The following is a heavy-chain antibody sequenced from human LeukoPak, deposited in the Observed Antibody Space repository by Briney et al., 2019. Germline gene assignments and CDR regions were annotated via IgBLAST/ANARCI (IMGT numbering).Heavy chain of an antibody. V-gene: IGHV3-74*01. CDR2: INSDGSST. CDR1: GFTFSTYW. J-gene: IGHJ4*02. CDR3: ARATHYYDSSGYDY. Sequence: GGSLRLSCAASGFTFSTYWMHWVRQAPGKGLVWVSRINSDGSSTSYADSVKGRFTISRDNAKSTLYLQMNSLRAEDTAFYYCARATHYYDSSGYDYWGQGTLVTVSS. D-gene: IGHD3-22*01.